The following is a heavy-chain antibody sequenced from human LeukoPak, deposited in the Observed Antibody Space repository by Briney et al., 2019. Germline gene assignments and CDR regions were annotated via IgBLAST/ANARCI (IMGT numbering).Heavy chain of an antibody. CDR1: GGSIRSYY. CDR3: ARGTGTYNSPHYFDS. Sequence: KSSETLSLTCSVSGGSIRSYYWTWIRQPPGKELEWIGYIYYSGGPNYHPSLTRRVTISIDTSKSQFSLKLPSVTAAETAIYYCARGTGTYNSPHYFDSWGQGTLVTVSA. D-gene: IGHD5-24*01. CDR2: IYYSGGP. J-gene: IGHJ4*02. V-gene: IGHV4-59*01.